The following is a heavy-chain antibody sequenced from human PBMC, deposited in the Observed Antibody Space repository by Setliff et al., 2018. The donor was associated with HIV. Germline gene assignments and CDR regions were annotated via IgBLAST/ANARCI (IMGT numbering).Heavy chain of an antibody. CDR1: GFTFSSYA. CDR2: VSYGGTNT. CDR3: ARVRYCGSPSCRKEFDF. V-gene: IGHV3-30*04. J-gene: IGHJ4*02. D-gene: IGHD2-21*01. Sequence: GGSLRLSCAASGFTFSSYAMHWVRQAPGKGLEWVAVVSYGGTNTYYADPVKGRFIISRDDSESTLFLQMNSLRVDDTAVYYCARVRYCGSPSCRKEFDFWGQGTLVTVSS.